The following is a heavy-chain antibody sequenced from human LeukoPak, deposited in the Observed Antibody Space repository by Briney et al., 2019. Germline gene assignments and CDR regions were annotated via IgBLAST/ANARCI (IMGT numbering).Heavy chain of an antibody. CDR1: GGSFSDYH. Sequence: PSETLSLTCAVYGGSFSDYHWGWIREPPGKGLEWIGSIYYSGSTYYNPSLKSRVTISVDTSKNQFSLKLSSVTAADTAVYYCARSFDWLPYFDYWGQGTLVTVSS. V-gene: IGHV4-39*01. CDR3: ARSFDWLPYFDY. J-gene: IGHJ4*02. CDR2: IYYSGST. D-gene: IGHD3-9*01.